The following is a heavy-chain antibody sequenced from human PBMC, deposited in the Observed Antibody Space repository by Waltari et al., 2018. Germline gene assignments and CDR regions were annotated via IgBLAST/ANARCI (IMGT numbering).Heavy chain of an antibody. D-gene: IGHD3-16*01. CDR1: GGSISSHY. CDR2: IYYSGST. V-gene: IGHV4-59*11. J-gene: IGHJ5*02. CDR3: AGLINWFDP. Sequence: QVQLQESGPGLVKPSETLSLTCTVSGGSISSHYWSWIRQPPGKGLEWIGYIYYSGSTHYNPSLKSRVTISVDTSKIQFSLKLSSVTAADTAVYYCAGLINWFDPWGQGTLVTVSS.